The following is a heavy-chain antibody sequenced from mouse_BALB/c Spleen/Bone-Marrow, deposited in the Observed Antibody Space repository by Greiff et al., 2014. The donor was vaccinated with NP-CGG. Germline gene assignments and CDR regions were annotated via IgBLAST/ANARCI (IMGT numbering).Heavy chain of an antibody. CDR2: IDPANGNT. D-gene: IGHD1-1*01. Sequence: VQLQQSGAELVKPGASVKLSCTASGFNIKDTYMHWVKQRPEQGLEWIGRIDPANGNTKYDPKFQGKATITADTSSNTAYLQLRSRTSEDTATYDCSSYYYGRYFDVWGAGTTVTVSS. V-gene: IGHV14-3*02. CDR3: SSYYYGRYFDV. CDR1: GFNIKDTY. J-gene: IGHJ1*01.